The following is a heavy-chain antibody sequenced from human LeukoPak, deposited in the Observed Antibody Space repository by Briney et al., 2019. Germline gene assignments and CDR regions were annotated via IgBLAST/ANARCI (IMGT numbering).Heavy chain of an antibody. J-gene: IGHJ4*02. CDR2: ISNSGDRT. Sequence: PGGSLRLSCSASGFTFSSYAMSWVRQAPGKGLEWVSAISNSGDRTYYADSVKGRFTISRDNSKNTLYLQMNSLRAEDTAVYYWGNNWNLDYWGQGTLVTVSS. CDR1: GFTFSSYA. V-gene: IGHV3-23*01. D-gene: IGHD1-20*01. CDR3: GNNWNLDY.